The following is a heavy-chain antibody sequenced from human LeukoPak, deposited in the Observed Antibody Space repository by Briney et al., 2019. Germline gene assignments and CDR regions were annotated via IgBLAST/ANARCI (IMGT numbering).Heavy chain of an antibody. CDR2: MNPNSGNT. D-gene: IGHD3-3*01. CDR3: ARSIRFLEWLCETRVCPKKYYFDY. J-gene: IGHJ4*02. V-gene: IGHV1-8*01. CDR1: GYTFTSYD. Sequence: ASVKVSCTASGYTFTSYDINWVRQATGQGLEWMGWMNPNSGNTGYAQKFQGRVTMTRNTSISTAYMELSSLRSEDTAVYYCARSIRFLEWLCETRVCPKKYYFDYWGQGTLVTVSS.